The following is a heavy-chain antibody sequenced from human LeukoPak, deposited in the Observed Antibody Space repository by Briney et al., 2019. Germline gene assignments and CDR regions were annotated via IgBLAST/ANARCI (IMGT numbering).Heavy chain of an antibody. Sequence: GGSLRLSCAASGFTFSSYSMSWVRQAPGKGLEWVSSISSSSSYIYYADSVKGRFTISRDNAKNSLYLQMNSLRAEDTAVYYCARVRGAAAAPFDYWGQGTLVTVSS. CDR2: ISSSSSYI. V-gene: IGHV3-21*01. D-gene: IGHD6-13*01. CDR3: ARVRGAAAAPFDY. J-gene: IGHJ4*02. CDR1: GFTFSSYS.